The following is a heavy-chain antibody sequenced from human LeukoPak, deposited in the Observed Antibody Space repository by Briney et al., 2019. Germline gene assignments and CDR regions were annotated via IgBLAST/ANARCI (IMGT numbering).Heavy chain of an antibody. V-gene: IGHV4-39*01. J-gene: IGHJ4*02. CDR2: FYYSGGT. CDR1: GGSITSSSYY. Sequence: SETLSLTCTVSGGSITSSSYYWAWTRQPPGKGLEWTGSFYYSGGTYYNPSLKSRVTISVDTSKNQFSLKLSSVTAADTAVYYCARHVNGAVAGNFDYWGQGTLVTVSS. D-gene: IGHD6-19*01. CDR3: ARHVNGAVAGNFDY.